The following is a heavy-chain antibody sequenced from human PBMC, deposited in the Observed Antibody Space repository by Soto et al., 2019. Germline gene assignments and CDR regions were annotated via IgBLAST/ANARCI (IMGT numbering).Heavy chain of an antibody. Sequence: SVTLSLTCTVSGGSISNGDYYWSWIRQPPGKGLEWIGYIYHSGSTYYNPSLKSRVTISVDTSKHEFSLKLSSVTAAVPAVYYCAREGVGARYFYGLDVLGQGTTVTVSS. J-gene: IGHJ6*02. CDR3: AREGVGARYFYGLDV. V-gene: IGHV4-30-4*01. CDR2: IYHSGST. CDR1: GGSISNGDYY. D-gene: IGHD1-26*01.